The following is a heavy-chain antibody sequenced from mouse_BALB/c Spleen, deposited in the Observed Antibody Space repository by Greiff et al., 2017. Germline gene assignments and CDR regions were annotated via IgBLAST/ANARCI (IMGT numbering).Heavy chain of an antibody. Sequence: EVKVVESGGDLVKPGGSLKLSCAASGFTFSSYGMSWVRQTPDKRLEWVATISSGGSYTYYPDSVKGRFTISRDNAKNTLYLQMSSLKSEDTAMYYCARLYRYDGGYAMDYWGQGTSVTVSS. J-gene: IGHJ4*01. CDR1: GFTFSSYG. V-gene: IGHV5-6*01. CDR2: ISSGGSYT. CDR3: ARLYRYDGGYAMDY. D-gene: IGHD2-14*01.